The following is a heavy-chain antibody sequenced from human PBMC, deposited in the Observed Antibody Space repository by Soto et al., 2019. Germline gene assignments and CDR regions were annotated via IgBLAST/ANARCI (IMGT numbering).Heavy chain of an antibody. Sequence: PSQTLSLICAISGDSVSSNSAAWNWIRQSPSRGLEWLGRTYYRSKWYNDYAVSVKGRITINPDTSKNQFSLQLNSVSPEDTAVYYCARVDTAAPGTLGYLQHWGQGTLVTVSS. D-gene: IGHD6-13*01. V-gene: IGHV6-1*01. CDR3: ARVDTAAPGTLGYLQH. CDR1: GDSVSSNSAA. CDR2: TYYRSKWYN. J-gene: IGHJ1*01.